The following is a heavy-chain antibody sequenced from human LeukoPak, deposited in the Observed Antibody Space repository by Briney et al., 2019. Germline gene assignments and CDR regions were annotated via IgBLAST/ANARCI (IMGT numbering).Heavy chain of an antibody. J-gene: IGHJ5*02. CDR3: ARRPAAGTHWFDP. Sequence: PSETLSLTCAVYGGSFSGYYWSWIRQPPGKGLEGIGEINHSGSTNYNPSLKSRVTISVDTSKNQFSLKLSSVTAADTAVYYCARRPAAGTHWFDPWGQGTLVTVSS. CDR1: GGSFSGYY. V-gene: IGHV4-34*01. CDR2: INHSGST. D-gene: IGHD6-13*01.